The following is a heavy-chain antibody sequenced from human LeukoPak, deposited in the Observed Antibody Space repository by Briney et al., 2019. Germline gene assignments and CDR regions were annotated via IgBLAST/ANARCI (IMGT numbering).Heavy chain of an antibody. CDR2: ITWDSTNT. Sequence: GGSLRLSCPASGFKFAYAPMHWVRQSPGKGLEWIALITWDSTNTYYADSVKGRFTISRDDSRNTLYLQMNSLRSDDTALYYCAKDVSFRRGHNFDASDIWGLGTLVTVSS. J-gene: IGHJ3*02. CDR1: GFKFAYAP. CDR3: AKDVSFRRGHNFDASDI. V-gene: IGHV3-43*01. D-gene: IGHD5-24*01.